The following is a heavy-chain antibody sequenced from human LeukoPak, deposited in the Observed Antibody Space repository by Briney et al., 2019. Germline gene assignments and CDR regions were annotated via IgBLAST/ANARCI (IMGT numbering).Heavy chain of an antibody. D-gene: IGHD3-10*01. CDR3: ARGSTYYYGSGSYKDY. CDR1: GYTFTSYG. CDR2: ISAYNGNT. Sequence: ASVKVSCKASGYTFTSYGISWVRQAPGQGLEWMGWISAYNGNTNYAQKLQGRVTITTDTSTSTAYMELRSLRSDDTAVYYCARGSTYYYGSGSYKDYWGQGTLVTVSS. V-gene: IGHV1-18*01. J-gene: IGHJ4*02.